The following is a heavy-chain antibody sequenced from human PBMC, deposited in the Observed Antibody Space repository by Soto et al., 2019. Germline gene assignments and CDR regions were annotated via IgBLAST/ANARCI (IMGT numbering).Heavy chain of an antibody. J-gene: IGHJ2*01. CDR3: ARRMTWSLWCFDL. Sequence: EGQLLQSGGDLVQPGGSLRLSCAGSGLTLRSYAMTWIRQTPEKGLEWVSTISGRSGVPSYADSVNGRFTVSRDNSKNTLYLQMNSLRPDDTAIYYCARRMTWSLWCFDLWGSGTQVTVSS. V-gene: IGHV3-23*01. D-gene: IGHD3-3*01. CDR2: ISGRSGVP. CDR1: GLTLRSYA.